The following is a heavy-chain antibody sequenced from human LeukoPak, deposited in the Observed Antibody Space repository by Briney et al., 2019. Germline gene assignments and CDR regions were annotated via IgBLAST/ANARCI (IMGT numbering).Heavy chain of an antibody. Sequence: ASVKVSCKASGYTFTGYYMHWVRQAPGQGLEWMGWISPNSGGTNYAQKFQGRVTMTRDTSISTAYMELSRLRSDDTAVYYCARVNYDFWSGPTFNNWFDPWGQGTLVTVSS. J-gene: IGHJ5*02. CDR1: GYTFTGYY. D-gene: IGHD3-3*01. CDR2: ISPNSGGT. CDR3: ARVNYDFWSGPTFNNWFDP. V-gene: IGHV1-2*02.